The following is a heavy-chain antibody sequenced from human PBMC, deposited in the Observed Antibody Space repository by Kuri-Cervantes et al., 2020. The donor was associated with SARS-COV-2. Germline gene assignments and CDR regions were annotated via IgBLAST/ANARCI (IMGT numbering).Heavy chain of an antibody. D-gene: IGHD3-10*01. V-gene: IGHV3-30-3*01. CDR2: ISCDGSNK. CDR3: ARDSNYYGSGSYPSFDY. J-gene: IGHJ4*02. CDR1: GFTFSSYA. Sequence: LSLTCAASGFTFSSYAMHWVRQAPGKGLEWVAAISCDGSNKYYADSVKGRFTISRDNSKNTLYLQMNSLRAEDTAVYYCARDSNYYGSGSYPSFDYWGQGTLVTVSS.